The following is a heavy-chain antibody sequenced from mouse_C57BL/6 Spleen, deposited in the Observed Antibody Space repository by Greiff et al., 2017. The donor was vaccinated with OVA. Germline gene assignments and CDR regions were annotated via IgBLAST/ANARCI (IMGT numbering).Heavy chain of an antibody. D-gene: IGHD1-1*01. CDR3: ARSVPNYYGSSYWYCDV. Sequence: QVQLQQPGAELVMPGASVKLSCKASGYTFTSYWMHWVKQRPGQGLEWIGEIDPSDSYPNYNQQFKGKSTLTVDKSSSTAYMQLSSLTSEDSAVDYCARSVPNYYGSSYWYCDVWGTGTTVTVSS. CDR1: GYTFTSYW. CDR2: IDPSDSYP. V-gene: IGHV1-69*01. J-gene: IGHJ1*03.